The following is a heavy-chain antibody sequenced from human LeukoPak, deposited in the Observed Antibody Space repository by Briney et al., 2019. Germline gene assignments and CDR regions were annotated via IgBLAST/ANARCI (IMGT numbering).Heavy chain of an antibody. Sequence: PSETLSLTCAVYGGSFSGYYWSWIRQPPGKGLEWIGEINHSGSTNYNPSLKSRVTISVDRSKNQFSLKLSSVTAADTAVYYCARVDGAIFGVGSHYGMDVWGQGTTVTVSS. CDR1: GGSFSGYY. D-gene: IGHD3-3*01. CDR2: INHSGST. V-gene: IGHV4-34*01. J-gene: IGHJ6*02. CDR3: ARVDGAIFGVGSHYGMDV.